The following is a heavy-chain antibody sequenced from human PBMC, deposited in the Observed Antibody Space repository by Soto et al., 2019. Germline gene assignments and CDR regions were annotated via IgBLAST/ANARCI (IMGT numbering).Heavy chain of an antibody. Sequence: EVQLLESGGASVQPGGSLRLSCAASGFTFSSYAMNWVRQAPGRGLEWVSGISGSGTTTDYADSAEGRFTISRDNPKNTLYLQMSSLRAEDTAIYYCAKATGGWNAGRPGPFDYRGQGSLVTVSS. CDR1: GFTFSSYA. J-gene: IGHJ4*02. CDR3: AKATGGWNAGRPGPFDY. CDR2: ISGSGTTT. D-gene: IGHD1-1*01. V-gene: IGHV3-23*01.